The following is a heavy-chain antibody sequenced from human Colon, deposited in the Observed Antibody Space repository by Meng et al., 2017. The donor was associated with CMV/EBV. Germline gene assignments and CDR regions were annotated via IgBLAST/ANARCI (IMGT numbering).Heavy chain of an antibody. CDR2: INPNGGGT. V-gene: IGHV1-2*02. D-gene: IGHD2-2*01. Sequence: ASVKVSCEASGYTFTGYYLHWVRQAPGQGLEWIGWINPNGGGTDYARAFEGRVTMTREMSTTTAYLELHRLTPDDTAVYYCARVGCGTTSCSQGLDPWGQGTLVTVSS. CDR3: ARVGCGTTSCSQGLDP. J-gene: IGHJ5*02. CDR1: GYTFTGYY.